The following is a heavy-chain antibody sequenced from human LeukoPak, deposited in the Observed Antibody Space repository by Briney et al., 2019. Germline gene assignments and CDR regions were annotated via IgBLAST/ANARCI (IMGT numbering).Heavy chain of an antibody. V-gene: IGHV1-8*03. J-gene: IGHJ4*02. CDR3: ARDHEYQIAAAGDFDY. CDR2: MNPNSGNT. D-gene: IGHD6-13*01. Sequence: ASVKVSCKASGYTFTSYDINWVRQATGQGLEWMGWMNPNSGNTDYALKFQGRVTITRNTSISTAYMELSSLRSQDTAVYYCARDHEYQIAAAGDFDYWGQGTLVTVSS. CDR1: GYTFTSYD.